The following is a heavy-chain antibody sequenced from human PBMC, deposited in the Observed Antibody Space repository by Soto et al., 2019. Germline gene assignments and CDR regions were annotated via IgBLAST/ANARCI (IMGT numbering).Heavy chain of an antibody. Sequence: EVQLVESGGGLVTPGGSLRLSCAASGFTFSRYTINWVRQAPGKGLEWVSFISRGRGHISYVDSVKGRFTISRDDAKNLLYLQMNSLRVEDTAVYYCARGNLDGSYWGLDYWGQGTLVTVS. D-gene: IGHD1-26*01. J-gene: IGHJ4*02. V-gene: IGHV3-21*06. CDR1: GFTFSRYT. CDR2: ISRGRGHI. CDR3: ARGNLDGSYWGLDY.